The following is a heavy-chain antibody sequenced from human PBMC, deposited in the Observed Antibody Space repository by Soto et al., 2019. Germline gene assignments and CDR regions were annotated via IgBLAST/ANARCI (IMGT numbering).Heavy chain of an antibody. D-gene: IGHD2-2*01. CDR3: ARYAGRDANYYMDV. V-gene: IGHV1-18*01. Sequence: GALVKVSCKASGYTFTSYGISWVRQAPGQGLEWMGWISAYNGNTNYAQKLQGRVTMTTDTSTSTAYMELRSLRSDDTAVYYCARYAGRDANYYMDVWGKGTTVTVSS. CDR1: GYTFTSYG. CDR2: ISAYNGNT. J-gene: IGHJ6*03.